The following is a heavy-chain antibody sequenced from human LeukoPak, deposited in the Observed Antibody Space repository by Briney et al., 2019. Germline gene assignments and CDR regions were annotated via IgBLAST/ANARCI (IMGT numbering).Heavy chain of an antibody. D-gene: IGHD2-15*01. CDR2: IIPIFGTA. CDR1: GGTFSSYA. CDR3: ASTVVVAATGGDWFDP. J-gene: IGHJ5*02. V-gene: IGHV1-69*06. Sequence: ASVKVSCKASGGTFSSYAISWVRQAPGQGLEWMGGIIPIFGTANYAQKFQGRVTITADKSTSTAYMELSSLRSEDTAVYYCASTVVVAATGGDWFDPWGQGTLVTVSS.